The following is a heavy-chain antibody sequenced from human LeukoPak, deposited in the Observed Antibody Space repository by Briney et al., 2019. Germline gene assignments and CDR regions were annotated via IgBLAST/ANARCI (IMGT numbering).Heavy chain of an antibody. CDR1: GFTCSSYW. V-gene: IGHV3-7*05. CDR2: ITQDGREK. D-gene: IGHD3-3*01. CDR3: AREDYDFWSGYYTKSCDI. J-gene: IGHJ3*02. Sequence: GGPLRLSCVASGFTCSSYWMSWVRQAPGKGLEWVANITQDGREKYYVDSVKGRFTISRDNAKNSLYLQMNSLRAEDTAVYYCAREDYDFWSGYYTKSCDIWGQGTMVTV.